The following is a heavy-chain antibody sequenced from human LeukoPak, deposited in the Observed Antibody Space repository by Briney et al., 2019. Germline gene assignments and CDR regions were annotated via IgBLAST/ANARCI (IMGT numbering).Heavy chain of an antibody. CDR2: IHYSGAT. CDR3: ARVDLPLRFFDS. CDR1: SGSISSSNYY. J-gene: IGHJ4*02. V-gene: IGHV4-39*07. Sequence: PSETLSLTCTVSSGSISSSNYYWGWIRQPPGKGLEWIANIHYSGATYYNPSLQGRITTSVDTSKNQFSLKLSSVTAADTAVYYCARVDLPLRFFDSWGQGTLVTVSS. D-gene: IGHD4-17*01.